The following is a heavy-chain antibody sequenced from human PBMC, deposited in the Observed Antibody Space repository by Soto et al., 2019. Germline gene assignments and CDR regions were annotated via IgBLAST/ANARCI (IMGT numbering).Heavy chain of an antibody. CDR1: GGTFSSYA. D-gene: IGHD6-6*01. J-gene: IGHJ6*02. V-gene: IGHV1-69*13. CDR2: IIPIFGTA. CDR3: ASLFRQGSSVEDYYYGMDV. Sequence: VASVKVSCKASGGTFSSYAISWVRQAPGQGLEWMGGIIPIFGTANYAQKFQGRVTITADESTSTAYMELSSLRSEDTAVYYCASLFRQGSSVEDYYYGMDVWGQGTTVTVSS.